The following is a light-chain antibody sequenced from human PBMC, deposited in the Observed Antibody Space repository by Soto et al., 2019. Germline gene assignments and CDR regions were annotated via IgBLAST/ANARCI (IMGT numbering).Light chain of an antibody. CDR3: QQYDKYST. CDR2: DAS. V-gene: IGKV1-33*01. J-gene: IGKJ1*01. CDR1: QDISNY. Sequence: DIQMTQSPSSLSASVGDRVTITCQASQDISNYLNWYQQKPGKAPNLLIYDASTLQEGVPSRFSGSGSGTEFTLTVTRLQPDDFATYFCQQYDKYSTFGHGTKVDVK.